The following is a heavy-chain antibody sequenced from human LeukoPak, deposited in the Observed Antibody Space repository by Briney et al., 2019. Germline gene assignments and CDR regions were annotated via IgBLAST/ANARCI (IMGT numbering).Heavy chain of an antibody. Sequence: GGSLRLSCAASGFTFSDYYMSWIRRTPGRGLEWVSHISTSGGATYYADSVRGRFTISRDNANNSLYLQMNSLRAEDTAVYYCARQRGYNYGYNDYWGQRTLVTVSS. CDR1: GFTFSDYY. CDR2: ISTSGGAT. J-gene: IGHJ4*02. CDR3: ARQRGYNYGYNDY. D-gene: IGHD5-18*01. V-gene: IGHV3-11*01.